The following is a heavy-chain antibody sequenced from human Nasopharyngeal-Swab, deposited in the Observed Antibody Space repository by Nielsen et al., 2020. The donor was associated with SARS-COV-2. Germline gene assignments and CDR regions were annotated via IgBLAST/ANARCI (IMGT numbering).Heavy chain of an antibody. CDR2: IYYSGNT. J-gene: IGHJ4*02. V-gene: IGHV4-59*01. D-gene: IGHD6-6*01. CDR3: AREDASPTAFFDS. Sequence: WIRQPPGKGLEWMGYIYYSGNTNYNPSLKNRLTISVDTSKNQFSLRLISVTAADTAVYYCAREDASPTAFFDSWGQGMLVTVSS.